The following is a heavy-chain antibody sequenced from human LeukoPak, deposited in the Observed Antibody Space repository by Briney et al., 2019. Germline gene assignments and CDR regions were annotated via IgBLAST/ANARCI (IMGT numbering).Heavy chain of an antibody. CDR3: ARDLRITMVRGVILDY. J-gene: IGHJ4*02. Sequence: PGGSLRLSCAASGFTFSSYWMSWVRQAPGKGLEWVANIKQDGSEKYYVDSVKGRFTISRDNAKNSLYLQMNSLRAEDTAVYYCARDLRITMVRGVILDYWGQGTLVTVSS. D-gene: IGHD3-10*01. CDR2: IKQDGSEK. CDR1: GFTFSSYW. V-gene: IGHV3-7*01.